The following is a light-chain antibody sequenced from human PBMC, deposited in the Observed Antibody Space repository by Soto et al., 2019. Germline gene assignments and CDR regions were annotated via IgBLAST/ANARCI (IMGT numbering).Light chain of an antibody. Sequence: DIVLTQSPGTLSLSPGERATLSCRASQSVSSSYFAWYQQKPGQAPRLLIYGASSRATGIPDRFSGSGSGTDFTLTISRLEPEDFAVYYCQQYGSSPTFGQGTKVEIK. V-gene: IGKV3-20*01. CDR2: GAS. CDR1: QSVSSSY. J-gene: IGKJ1*01. CDR3: QQYGSSPT.